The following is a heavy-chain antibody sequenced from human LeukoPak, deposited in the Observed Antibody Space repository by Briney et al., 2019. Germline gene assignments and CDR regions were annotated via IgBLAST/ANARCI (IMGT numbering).Heavy chain of an antibody. V-gene: IGHV4-4*07. CDR1: GTSISSYY. D-gene: IGHD3-22*01. CDR2: IYNSGST. Sequence: PSETLSLTCTVSGTSISSYYWSWIRQPAGKGLEWIRRIYNSGSTNYNPSLKSRVTMSVDTSKNQFSLKLRSVTAADTAVYYCARDGRTYYDSERLSNWGQGTLVTVSS. CDR3: ARDGRTYYDSERLSN. J-gene: IGHJ4*02.